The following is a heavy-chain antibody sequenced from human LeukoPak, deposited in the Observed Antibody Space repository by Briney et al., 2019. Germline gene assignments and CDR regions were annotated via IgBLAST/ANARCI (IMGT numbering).Heavy chain of an antibody. CDR2: ISYDGSNK. CDR3: ARAITGPLYYYFDY. J-gene: IGHJ4*02. Sequence: PGRSLRLSCAASGFTFSSYAMHWVRQAPGKGLEWVAVISYDGSNKYYADSVKGRFTISRDNSKNTLYLQMNSLRAEDTAVYYCARAITGPLYYYFDYWGQGTPVTVSS. D-gene: IGHD1-20*01. CDR1: GFTFSSYA. V-gene: IGHV3-30-3*01.